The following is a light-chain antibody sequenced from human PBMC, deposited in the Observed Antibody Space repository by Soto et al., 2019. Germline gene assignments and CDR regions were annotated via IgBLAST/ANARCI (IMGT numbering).Light chain of an antibody. V-gene: IGKV1-8*01. CDR1: QGISSY. CDR3: LQDYNFPYT. J-gene: IGKJ2*01. CDR2: AAS. Sequence: AIRMTQSPSSFSASTGDRVTITCRASQGISSYLAWYQQKPGKAPKLLIYAASTLQSGVPSRFSGSGSDTDFTLTISSLQPEEFATYYCLQDYNFPYTVGQGTKVDIK.